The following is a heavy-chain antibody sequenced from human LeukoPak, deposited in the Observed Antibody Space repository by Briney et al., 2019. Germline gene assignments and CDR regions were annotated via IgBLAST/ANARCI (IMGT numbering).Heavy chain of an antibody. V-gene: IGHV4-30-4*07. CDR2: FHDNGST. D-gene: IGHD2-15*01. CDR3: ARGRPHCSGGSCYFWYYYYYMDV. CDR1: GDSISSGGYS. J-gene: IGHJ6*03. Sequence: SETLSLTCAVSGDSISSGGYSWIWIPQAPGKELEWNAYFHDNGSTDNNLTRKTRISISIDTNKNQFSLKLTSVTAADTAVYSCARGRPHCSGGSCYFWYYYYYMDVWGNGNTVTISS.